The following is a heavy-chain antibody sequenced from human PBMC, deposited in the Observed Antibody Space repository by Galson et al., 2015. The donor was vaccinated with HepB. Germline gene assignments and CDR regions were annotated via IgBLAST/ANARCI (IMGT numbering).Heavy chain of an antibody. CDR2: ISSNGGST. J-gene: IGHJ4*02. D-gene: IGHD6-13*01. Sequence: SLRLSCAASGFTFSSYAMHWVRQAPGKGLEYVSAISSNGGSTYYADSVKGRFTISRDNSKNTLYLQMSSLRAEDTAVYYCVKDYYSSSWYGGYFDYWGQGTLVTVSS. CDR1: GFTFSSYA. CDR3: VKDYYSSSWYGGYFDY. V-gene: IGHV3-64D*06.